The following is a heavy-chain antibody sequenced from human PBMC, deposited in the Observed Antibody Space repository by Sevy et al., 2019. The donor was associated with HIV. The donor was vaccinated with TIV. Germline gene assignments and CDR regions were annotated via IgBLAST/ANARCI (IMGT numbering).Heavy chain of an antibody. D-gene: IGHD3-22*01. V-gene: IGHV3-30*18. CDR1: GFSFRNFG. CDR3: AKRGADDTSGDVRDYYYGMDV. J-gene: IGHJ6*02. CDR2: ISFDGDTK. Sequence: GGSLRLSCAASGFSFRNFGMHWVRQAPGKGLEWLALISFDGDTKYYGDSVKGRFTISRDNSKNTMYLQMNSLRVEDTAMYYRAKRGADDTSGDVRDYYYGMDVWGQGTMVTVSS.